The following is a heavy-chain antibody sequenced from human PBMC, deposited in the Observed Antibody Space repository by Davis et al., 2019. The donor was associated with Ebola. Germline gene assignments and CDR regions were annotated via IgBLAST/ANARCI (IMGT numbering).Heavy chain of an antibody. J-gene: IGHJ3*02. D-gene: IGHD3-3*01. Sequence: ASVKVSCKASGYTFSSYGISWVRQAPGQGLEWVGWINPHNDKTNSEQKFQGRVTMTTDTSTNTAYMELRSLRSDDTAVYYCARDAQLVFGAVIVVTPFDIWGQGTLVTVSS. CDR3: ARDAQLVFGAVIVVTPFDI. CDR1: GYTFSSYG. CDR2: INPHNDKT. V-gene: IGHV1-18*01.